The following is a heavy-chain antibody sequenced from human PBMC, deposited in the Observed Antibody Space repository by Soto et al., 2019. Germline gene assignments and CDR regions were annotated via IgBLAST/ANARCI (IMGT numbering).Heavy chain of an antibody. CDR2: ISPHNRKT. CDR1: GYTLGHFY. Sequence: QVQLVQSGAEVKRPGDSGKVSCQASGYTLGHFYITWVRLAPGKGLEWMVAISPHNRKTNYAEKFLGRVTMTTETSTTTAYMELRSLRSDDTDVYYCARDEGGYDILTGYYKAHHFDQWGQGALVTVSS. CDR3: ARDEGGYDILTGYYKAHHFDQ. D-gene: IGHD3-9*01. J-gene: IGHJ4*02. V-gene: IGHV1-18*01.